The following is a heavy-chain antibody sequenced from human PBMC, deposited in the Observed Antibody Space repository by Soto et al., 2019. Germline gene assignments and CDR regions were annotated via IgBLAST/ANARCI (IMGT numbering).Heavy chain of an antibody. V-gene: IGHV4-30-2*01. CDR3: GRIHWSQSSLDY. Sequence: SGTLSLTCAVSGGSIDSAAYSLAWIRQPPGKGLEWIGYVSHRGTAYSIPSLKGRLTLSMDSSQTQFSLKLTSVTAADSAVYYCGRIHWSQSSLDYWGRGVLVTVSS. CDR2: VSHRGTA. J-gene: IGHJ4*02. D-gene: IGHD6-19*01. CDR1: GGSIDSAAYS.